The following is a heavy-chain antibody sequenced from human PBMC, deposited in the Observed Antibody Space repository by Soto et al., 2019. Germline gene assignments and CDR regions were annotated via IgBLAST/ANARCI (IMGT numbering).Heavy chain of an antibody. J-gene: IGHJ5*02. V-gene: IGHV1-69*13. CDR3: ARVGTHYDILTGYYTLYWFDP. CDR1: GGTFSSYA. Sequence: SVKVSCKASGGTFSSYAISWVRQAPGQGLEWMGGIIPIFGTANYAQKFQGRVTITADESTSTAYMELSSLRSEDTAVYYCARVGTHYDILTGYYTLYWFDPWGQGTLVTVSS. CDR2: IIPIFGTA. D-gene: IGHD3-9*01.